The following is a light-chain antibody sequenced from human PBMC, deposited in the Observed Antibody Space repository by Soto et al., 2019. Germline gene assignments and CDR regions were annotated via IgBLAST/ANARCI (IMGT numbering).Light chain of an antibody. CDR1: QSVSTW. Sequence: DLQMTQSPSTLSASLGDRVTITCRASQSVSTWLAWYQQKSGKAPKLLIYDASTLQSGVPSRFSGSGSGTEFTLTISNLQPDDFATYYCQQYNRYSTFGQGTKVDI. J-gene: IGKJ1*01. V-gene: IGKV1-5*01. CDR2: DAS. CDR3: QQYNRYST.